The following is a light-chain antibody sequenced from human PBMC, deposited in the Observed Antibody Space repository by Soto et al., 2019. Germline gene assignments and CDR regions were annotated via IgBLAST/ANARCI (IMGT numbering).Light chain of an antibody. CDR1: QSIDIN. CDR3: HQYTNWPRT. Sequence: EVVITQAPGTLSVSPGDRATLSCRASQSIDINVAWYQQKPGQGPRLLIYGASTRATDTPARFSGSGSGTEFTLTISSLQSEDFAVYYCHQYTNWPRTLGGGTKVDIK. J-gene: IGKJ4*01. CDR2: GAS. V-gene: IGKV3-15*01.